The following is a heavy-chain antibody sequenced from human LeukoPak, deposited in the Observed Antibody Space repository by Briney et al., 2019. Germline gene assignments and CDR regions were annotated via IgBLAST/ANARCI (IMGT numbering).Heavy chain of an antibody. V-gene: IGHV3-23*01. Sequence: GGPRRLPFQAPGSPFSTYAMSWVRQAPGKGLEWVSAISGSGGSTYYADSVKGRFTISRDNSKNTLYLQMNSLRAEDTAVYYCAKGLYYDFWSGYPTFDYWGQGTLVTVST. CDR3: AKGLYYDFWSGYPTFDY. CDR1: GSPFSTYA. D-gene: IGHD3-3*01. J-gene: IGHJ4*02. CDR2: ISGSGGST.